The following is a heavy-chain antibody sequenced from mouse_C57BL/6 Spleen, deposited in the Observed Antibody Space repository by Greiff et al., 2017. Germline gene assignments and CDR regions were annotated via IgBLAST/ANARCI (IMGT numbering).Heavy chain of an antibody. V-gene: IGHV1-53*01. D-gene: IGHD1-1*01. J-gene: IGHJ2*01. CDR1: GYTFTSYW. Sequence: QVHVKQPGTELVKPGASVKLSCKASGYTFTSYWMHWVKQRPGQGLEWIGNINPSNGGTNYNEKFKSKATLTVDKSSSTAYMQLSSLTSEDSAVYYCARSEGFNYYGSSYDYWGQGTTLTVSS. CDR2: INPSNGGT. CDR3: ARSEGFNYYGSSYDY.